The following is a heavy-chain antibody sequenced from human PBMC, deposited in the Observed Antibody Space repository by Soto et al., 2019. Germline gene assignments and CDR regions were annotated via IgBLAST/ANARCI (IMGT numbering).Heavy chain of an antibody. CDR1: GGSISSGGYY. CDR3: ARGCLTGTFWTNFDY. D-gene: IGHD1-20*01. Sequence: SETLSLTCTVSGGSISSGGYYWSWIRQHPGKGLEWIGYIYYSGSTYYNPSLKSRVTISVDTSKNQFSLKLSSVTAADTAVYYCARGCLTGTFWTNFDYWGQGTLVTVSS. J-gene: IGHJ4*02. CDR2: IYYSGST. V-gene: IGHV4-31*03.